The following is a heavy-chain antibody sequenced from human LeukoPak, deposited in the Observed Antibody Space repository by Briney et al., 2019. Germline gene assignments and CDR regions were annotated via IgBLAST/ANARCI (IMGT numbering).Heavy chain of an antibody. Sequence: PSETLSLTCTVSGGSISSYYWSWIRQPPGKGLEWIGYIYYSGSTNYNPSLKSRVTISVDTSKNQFSLKLSSVTAADTAVYYCARDPDYGGGMDVWGKGTTVTVSS. J-gene: IGHJ6*03. CDR1: GGSISSYY. CDR3: ARDPDYGGGMDV. CDR2: IYYSGST. D-gene: IGHD4-23*01. V-gene: IGHV4-59*01.